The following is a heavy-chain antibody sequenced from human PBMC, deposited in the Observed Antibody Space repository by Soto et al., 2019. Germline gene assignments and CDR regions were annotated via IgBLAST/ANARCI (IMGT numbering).Heavy chain of an antibody. J-gene: IGHJ6*03. Sequence: GGSLRLSCAASGFTFSSYWMSWVRQAPGKGLEWVANIKQDGSEKYYVDSVKGRFTISRDNAKNSLYLQINSLRAEDTAVYYCATNYNFWSGYYVYYYYYMDVWGKGTTVTVSS. CDR3: ATNYNFWSGYYVYYYYYMDV. D-gene: IGHD3-3*01. V-gene: IGHV3-7*01. CDR2: IKQDGSEK. CDR1: GFTFSSYW.